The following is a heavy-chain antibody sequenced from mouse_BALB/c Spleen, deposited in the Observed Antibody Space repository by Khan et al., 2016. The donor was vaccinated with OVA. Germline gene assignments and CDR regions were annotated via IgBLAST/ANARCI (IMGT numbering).Heavy chain of an antibody. J-gene: IGHJ4*01. V-gene: IGHV9-3-1*01. CDR3: ARPPYFSYVMDY. CDR1: GYTFTNCG. CDR2: INTYTGEP. Sequence: QLKQSGPELKKPGETVKISCKASGYTFTNCGMNWVKQAPGKGLKWMGWINTYTGEPTYADDFKGRFAFSLETSASTAYLQINNLKNEDTATYFCARPPYFSYVMDYWGQGTSVTVSS. D-gene: IGHD2-10*01.